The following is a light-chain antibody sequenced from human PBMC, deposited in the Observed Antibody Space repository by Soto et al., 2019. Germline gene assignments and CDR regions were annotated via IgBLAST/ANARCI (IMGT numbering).Light chain of an antibody. V-gene: IGKV3-15*01. J-gene: IGKJ2*01. Sequence: VVTQSPASLSVSPGDRVTISCRAGPISSNLAWHQQRPGQAPRLLIYGASVRQTGVPARFSGSGSGAEFTLTVNSLQSEDYAVYFCQQCYSRPHTFGQGTKVDIK. CDR1: PISSN. CDR2: GAS. CDR3: QQCYSRPHT.